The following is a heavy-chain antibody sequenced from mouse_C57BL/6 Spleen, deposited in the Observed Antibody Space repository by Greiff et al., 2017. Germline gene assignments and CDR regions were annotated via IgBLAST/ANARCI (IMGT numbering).Heavy chain of an antibody. CDR1: GYAFSSSW. CDR3: ARWVITTVVPYAMDY. D-gene: IGHD1-1*01. V-gene: IGHV1-82*01. Sequence: QVQLQQSGPELVKPGASVKISCKASGYAFSSSWMNWVKQRPGKGLEWIGRIYPGDGDTNYNGKFKGKATLTADKSSSTAYMQLSSLTSEDSAVYFCARWVITTVVPYAMDYWGQGTSVTVSS. CDR2: IYPGDGDT. J-gene: IGHJ4*01.